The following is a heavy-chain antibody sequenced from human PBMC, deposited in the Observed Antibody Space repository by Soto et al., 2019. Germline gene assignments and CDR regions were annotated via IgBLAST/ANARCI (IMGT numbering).Heavy chain of an antibody. CDR3: ARDAVLAAAGYYYYYYGMDV. CDR2: INWNGGST. J-gene: IGHJ6*02. Sequence: GGSLRLSCAASGFTFDDYGMSWVRQAPGKGLEWVSGINWNGGSTGYADSVKGRFTISRDNAKNSLYLQMNSLRAEDTALYYCARDAVLAAAGYYYYYYGMDVWGQGTTVTVSS. CDR1: GFTFDDYG. V-gene: IGHV3-20*04. D-gene: IGHD6-13*01.